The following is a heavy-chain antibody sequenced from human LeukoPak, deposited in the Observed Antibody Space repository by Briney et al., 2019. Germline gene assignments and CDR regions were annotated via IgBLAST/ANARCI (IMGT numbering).Heavy chain of an antibody. V-gene: IGHV3-23*01. CDR1: GFTFSSYA. D-gene: IGHD1-26*01. CDR2: ISAGGNT. J-gene: IGHJ4*02. Sequence: PGGSLRLSCAASGFTFSSYAMSWVRQAPGKGLEWVSGISAGGNTFYSDAVKGRFTISRDNSKNTLFLEMNSLRADDTAVYYWGRDGWEIGLATGYWGQGTLVTVSS. CDR3: GRDGWEIGLATGY.